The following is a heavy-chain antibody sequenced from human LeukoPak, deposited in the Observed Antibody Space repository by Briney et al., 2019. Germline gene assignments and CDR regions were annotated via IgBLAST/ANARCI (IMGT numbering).Heavy chain of an antibody. CDR1: GGTFSSYA. CDR3: ATTEAGDS. Sequence: GASVKVSCKASGGTFSSYAISWVRQAPGQGLEWMGIIYPGGGSTSYAQKFQGRVIMTRDTSTSTVYMELNSLKSEDTAVYYCATTEAGDSWGQGTLVTVSS. D-gene: IGHD2-21*01. V-gene: IGHV1-46*01. CDR2: IYPGGGST. J-gene: IGHJ4*02.